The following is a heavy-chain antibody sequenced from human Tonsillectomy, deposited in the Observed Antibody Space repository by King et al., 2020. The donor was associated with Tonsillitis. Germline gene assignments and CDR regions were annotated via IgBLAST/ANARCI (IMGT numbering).Heavy chain of an antibody. CDR1: GFTFNSYD. J-gene: IGHJ4*02. CDR2: ISSDGSII. CDR3: ARDEYSYGWSALN. Sequence: VQLVESGGGVVQPGRSLRLSCAASGFTFNSYDMHWVRQAPGNGLEWVAVISSDGSIIDYADSVKGRFTISRDNSKNTLYLQMNSLRAEDTAIFYCARDEYSYGWSALNWGQGTLVTVSS. D-gene: IGHD5-18*01. V-gene: IGHV3-30*03.